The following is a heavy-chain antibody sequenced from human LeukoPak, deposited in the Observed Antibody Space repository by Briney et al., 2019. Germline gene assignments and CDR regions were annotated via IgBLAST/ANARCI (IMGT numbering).Heavy chain of an antibody. CDR2: INPKDGST. Sequence: GASVKVSCKTSGDSFTTYYFHWVRQAPGQGLEWVATINPKDGSTNYAENFRGRVTLTRDTSTTTLYMDLHSLESADTAVYYYARDRGCTTSSCYRTVLRWFDPWGQGTLVIVSS. CDR3: ARDRGCTTSSCYRTVLRWFDP. V-gene: IGHV1-46*01. J-gene: IGHJ5*02. D-gene: IGHD2-2*01. CDR1: GDSFTTYY.